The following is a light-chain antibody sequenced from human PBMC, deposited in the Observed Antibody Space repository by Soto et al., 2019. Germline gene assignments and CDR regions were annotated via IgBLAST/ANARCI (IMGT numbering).Light chain of an antibody. Sequence: EVVLTPAPVTLSLSPLSMATLSGSAHKSVYSYLAWYQQKPGQSPRLLIYVVSNRATGIPARFSGSGSGTDFTLNISRVEAEDFAVYYCIQRNHWQVTFGHGTRLEIK. CDR2: VVS. V-gene: IGKV3-11*01. CDR1: KSVYSY. CDR3: IQRNHWQVT. J-gene: IGKJ5*01.